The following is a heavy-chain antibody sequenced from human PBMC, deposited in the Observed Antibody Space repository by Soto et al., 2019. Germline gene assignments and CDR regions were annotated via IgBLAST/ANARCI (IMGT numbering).Heavy chain of an antibody. J-gene: IGHJ3*01. CDR3: AIARGALDR. V-gene: IGHV1-8*01. CDR1: GYTFTSYY. CDR2: MNHNSGST. Sequence: QVQLLQSGAEVKKPGASVKVSCKASGYTFTSYYINWVRQATGQGLEWMGWMNHNSGSTAYAQKFQGKVTMIRNTSISTASMQLSSLRSEDTAVSYCAIARGALDRWGQGTMVNVSS.